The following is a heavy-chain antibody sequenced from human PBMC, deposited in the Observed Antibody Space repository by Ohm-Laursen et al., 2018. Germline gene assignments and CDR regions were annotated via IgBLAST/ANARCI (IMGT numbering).Heavy chain of an antibody. CDR3: ARDRKNGDSGYGMDV. V-gene: IGHV3-48*01. CDR1: GFTFSSYR. Sequence: SLRLSCSASGFTFSSYRINWVRQAPGKGLEWVSFISSASTTIYYADSVKGRFTISRDNAKNTVYMQMDSLRAEDRAVYYCARDRKNGDSGYGMDVWGHGTTVTVSS. J-gene: IGHJ6*02. D-gene: IGHD4-17*01. CDR2: ISSASTTI.